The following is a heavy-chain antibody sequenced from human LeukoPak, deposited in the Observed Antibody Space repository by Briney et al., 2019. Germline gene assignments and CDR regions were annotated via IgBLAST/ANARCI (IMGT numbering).Heavy chain of an antibody. Sequence: GGSLRLSCAASGFTFSSTYMSWVRQAPGKGLEWVSVIYSGGTTYYADSAKGRFTISRDNSKNTLYLQMNSLRTEDTAVYYCARDLYDYGSYWGQGTLVTVSS. J-gene: IGHJ4*02. V-gene: IGHV3-66*01. D-gene: IGHD4/OR15-4a*01. CDR1: GFTFSSTY. CDR3: ARDLYDYGSY. CDR2: IYSGGTT.